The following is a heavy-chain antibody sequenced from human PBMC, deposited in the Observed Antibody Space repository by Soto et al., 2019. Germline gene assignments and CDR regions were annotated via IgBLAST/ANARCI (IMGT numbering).Heavy chain of an antibody. V-gene: IGHV3-30*02. CDR1: GFTFSSYG. D-gene: IGHD5-12*01. CDR3: AKEQRGYDRNFDF. Sequence: GGSLRLSCAASGFTFSSYGMHWVRQAPGKGLEWVAFTSSDGGHKDYADAVKGRFTISRDNSANTLFLQMSSLRAEDTAVYYCAKEQRGYDRNFDFWGQGTLVTVSS. J-gene: IGHJ4*02. CDR2: TSSDGGHK.